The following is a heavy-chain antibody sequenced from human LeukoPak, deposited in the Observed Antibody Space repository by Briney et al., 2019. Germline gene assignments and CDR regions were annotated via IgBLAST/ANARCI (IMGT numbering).Heavy chain of an antibody. D-gene: IGHD5-18*01. V-gene: IGHV1-2*02. Sequence: ASVKVSCKASGYTFTNYDINWVRQATGQGLEWMGWINPNSGGTNYAQKFQGRVTMTRDTSISTAYMELSRLRSDDTAVYYCARDPARGRIRGGDTAMVTNWGQGTLVTVSS. CDR1: GYTFTNYD. J-gene: IGHJ4*02. CDR3: ARDPARGRIRGGDTAMVTN. CDR2: INPNSGGT.